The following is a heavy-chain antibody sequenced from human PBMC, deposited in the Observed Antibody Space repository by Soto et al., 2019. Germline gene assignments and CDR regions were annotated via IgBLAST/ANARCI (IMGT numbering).Heavy chain of an antibody. D-gene: IGHD3-3*01. CDR3: ARLPVGRDYDFWSGQYYFDY. J-gene: IGHJ4*02. V-gene: IGHV1-69*13. CDR1: GGTFSSYA. CDR2: IIPIFGTA. Sequence: SVKVSCKASGGTFSSYATSWVRQAPGQGLEWMGGIIPIFGTANYAQKFQGRVTITADESTSTAYMELSSLRSEDTAVYYCARLPVGRDYDFWSGQYYFDYWGQGTLVTVSS.